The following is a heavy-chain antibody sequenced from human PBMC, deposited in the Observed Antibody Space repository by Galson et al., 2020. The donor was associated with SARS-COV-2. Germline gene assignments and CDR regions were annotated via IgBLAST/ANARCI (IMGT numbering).Heavy chain of an antibody. Sequence: GESLKISCAASGFTFSSYAMNWLRHAPGKGLEWVSGIIGSVSHTYYAGSVKGAFTISRDNSQNTLYLQMNGLRAEDTAIYYCAKRHRDSSGFDYWGQGARVTVSS. CDR2: IIGSVSHT. J-gene: IGHJ4*02. V-gene: IGHV3-23*01. CDR1: GFTFSSYA. D-gene: IGHD3-22*01. CDR3: AKRHRDSSGFDY.